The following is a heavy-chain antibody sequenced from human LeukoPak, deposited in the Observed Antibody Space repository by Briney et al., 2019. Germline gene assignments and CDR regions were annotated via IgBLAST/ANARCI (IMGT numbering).Heavy chain of an antibody. CDR2: ITPTFGTT. V-gene: IGHV1-69*15. D-gene: IGHD3-16*01. CDR1: GGAFSDFA. CDR3: ARASQTFGTKYNVFDV. J-gene: IGHJ3*01. Sequence: SVKVSCKTSGGAFSDFAIYWMRQAPGHGLEWMGRITPTFGTTNYAQKFEERVTISLDGPTNTAYMEMSSLRSEDTAVYYCARASQTFGTKYNVFDVWGQGTMIIVSS.